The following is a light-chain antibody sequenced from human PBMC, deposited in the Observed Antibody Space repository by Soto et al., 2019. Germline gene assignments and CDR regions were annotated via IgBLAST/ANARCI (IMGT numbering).Light chain of an antibody. J-gene: IGKJ4*01. CDR2: GAS. CDR3: QQLNSYPLT. V-gene: IGKV3-15*01. CDR1: QSVRSY. Sequence: EIVITQSPSTLSVSPGERATLSCRASQSVRSYLAWYQQKPGQAPRLLIYGASTRATGIPARFSGSGSGTEFTLTISSLQPEDFATYYCQQLNSYPLTFGGGTKVDI.